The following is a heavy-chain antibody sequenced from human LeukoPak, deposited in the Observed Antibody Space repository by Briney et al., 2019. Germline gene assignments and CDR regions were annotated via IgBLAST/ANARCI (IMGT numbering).Heavy chain of an antibody. D-gene: IGHD4-17*01. Sequence: ATVKVSCKASGYTFTSYGISWVRQAPGQGLEWMGWIVAYNGNTNYAQKFQGRVTTTADKSTSTAYMELSSLRSEDTAVYYCARVNGDYFDYWGQGTLVTVSS. CDR3: ARVNGDYFDY. V-gene: IGHV1-18*01. J-gene: IGHJ4*02. CDR1: GYTFTSYG. CDR2: IVAYNGNT.